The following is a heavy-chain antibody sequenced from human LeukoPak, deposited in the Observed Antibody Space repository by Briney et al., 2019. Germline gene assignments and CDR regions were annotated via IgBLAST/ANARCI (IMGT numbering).Heavy chain of an antibody. CDR1: GFTFSNAW. CDR2: IKSKTDGGTT. J-gene: IGHJ3*02. D-gene: IGHD3-22*01. CDR3: TTASSMIVVFYAFDI. V-gene: IGHV3-15*01. Sequence: GGSLRLSCAASGFTFSNAWMTWVRQAPGKGLEWVGRIKSKTDGGTTDYAAPVKGRFTISRDDSKNTLYLQMNSLKTEDTAVYYCTTASSMIVVFYAFDIWGQGTMVTVSS.